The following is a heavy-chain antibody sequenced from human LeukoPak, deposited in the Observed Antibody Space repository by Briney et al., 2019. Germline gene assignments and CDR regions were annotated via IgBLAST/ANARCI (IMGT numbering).Heavy chain of an antibody. CDR2: INHSGST. CDR3: ARLSDTAMVINTDY. D-gene: IGHD5-18*01. CDR1: GGSFSGYY. J-gene: IGHJ4*02. Sequence: SETLSLTCAVYGGSFSGYYWSWIRQPPGKGLEWIGEINHSGSTNYNPSLKSRVTISVDTSKNQFSRKLSSVTAADTAVYYCARLSDTAMVINTDYWGQGTLVTVSS. V-gene: IGHV4-34*01.